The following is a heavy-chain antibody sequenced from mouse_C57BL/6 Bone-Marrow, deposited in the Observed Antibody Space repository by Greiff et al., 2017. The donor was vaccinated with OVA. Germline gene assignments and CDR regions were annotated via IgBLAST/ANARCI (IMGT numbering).Heavy chain of an antibody. CDR2: IDPENGDT. CDR1: GFNIKDDY. D-gene: IGHD1-1*01. Sequence: VQLQQSGAELVRPGASVKLSCTASGFNIKDDYMHWVKQRPEQGLEWIGWIDPENGDTEYASKFQGKATITADTSSNTAYLQLSSLTSEDTAVYYCTRGYGSFYAMDYWGQGTSVTVSS. V-gene: IGHV14-4*01. CDR3: TRGYGSFYAMDY. J-gene: IGHJ4*01.